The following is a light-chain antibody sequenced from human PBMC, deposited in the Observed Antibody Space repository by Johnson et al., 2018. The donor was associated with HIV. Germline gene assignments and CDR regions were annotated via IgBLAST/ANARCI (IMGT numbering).Light chain of an antibody. CDR3: GTWDSGLSAGGV. V-gene: IGLV1-51*02. Sequence: QSVLTQPPSVSAAPGQKVTISCSGSSSNIGNNYVSWYQQLPGTAHKLLIYENNKRPSGIPDRFSGSKSGTSVTLGITGLQTGDEADYYCGTWDSGLSAGGVFGTGTKVTVL. J-gene: IGLJ1*01. CDR2: ENN. CDR1: SSNIGNNY.